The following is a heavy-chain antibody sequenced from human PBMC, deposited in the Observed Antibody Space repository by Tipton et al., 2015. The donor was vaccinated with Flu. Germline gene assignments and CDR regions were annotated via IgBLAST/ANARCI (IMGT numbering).Heavy chain of an antibody. CDR2: ISWNSGSI. CDR1: GFTFDDYA. CDR3: AKAVHVATAYYFDY. J-gene: IGHJ4*02. V-gene: IGHV3-9*01. Sequence: AASGFTFDDYAMHWVRQAPGKGLEWVSGISWNSGSIGYADSVKGRFTISRDNAKNSLYLQMNSLRAEDTALYYCAKAVHVATAYYFDYWGQGTLVTVSS. D-gene: IGHD2-15*01.